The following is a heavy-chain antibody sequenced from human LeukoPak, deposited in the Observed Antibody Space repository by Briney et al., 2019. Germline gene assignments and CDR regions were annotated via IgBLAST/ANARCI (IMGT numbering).Heavy chain of an antibody. CDR1: GGAITSYY. CDR2: IYYSGST. CDR3: ARVVAATSWFAP. J-gene: IGHJ5*02. V-gene: IGHV4-59*01. Sequence: SQTLSLTCTVSGGAITSYYWSWIRQPPGKGLEWIGYIYYSGSTNYNPSLRSRVTISVDASRNHFSLKVTSVTAADTAVYYCARVVAATSWFAPWGQGTLVTVSS. D-gene: IGHD2-15*01.